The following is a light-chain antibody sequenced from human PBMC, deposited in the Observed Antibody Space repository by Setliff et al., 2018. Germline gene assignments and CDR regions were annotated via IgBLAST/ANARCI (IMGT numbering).Light chain of an antibody. CDR2: DVY. J-gene: IGLJ1*01. CDR3: CSYVGSHTLRV. CDR1: SSDVGGSNY. V-gene: IGLV2-11*01. Sequence: QSVLAQPRSVSGSPGQSVSISCTGTSSDVGGSNYVSWYQQHPGRAPKLVIYDVYRRPSGVPDRFSGSKSGNTASLTISGLQAEDEADYYCCSYVGSHTLRVFGTGTKVTVL.